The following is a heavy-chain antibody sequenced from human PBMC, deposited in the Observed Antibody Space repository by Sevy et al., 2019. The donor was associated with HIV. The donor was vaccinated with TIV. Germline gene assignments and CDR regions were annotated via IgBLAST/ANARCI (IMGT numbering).Heavy chain of an antibody. V-gene: IGHV3-23*01. CDR2: ISGSGGST. Sequence: GGSLRLSCAASGFTFSSYAMSWVRQAPGKGLEWVSAISGSGGSTYYADSVKGRFTISRDNSKNTQYLQMNSLRAEDTAVYYCAKGSVVVAARRWSGFDYWGQGTLVTVSS. D-gene: IGHD6-6*01. CDR1: GFTFSSYA. J-gene: IGHJ4*02. CDR3: AKGSVVVAARRWSGFDY.